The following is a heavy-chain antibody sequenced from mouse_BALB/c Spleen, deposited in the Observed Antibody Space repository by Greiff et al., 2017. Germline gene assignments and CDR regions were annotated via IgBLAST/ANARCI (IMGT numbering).Heavy chain of an antibody. J-gene: IGHJ4*01. CDR3: ARAAYYGNSYAMDY. D-gene: IGHD2-10*01. CDR1: GFTFSSYA. V-gene: IGHV5-9-4*01. CDR2: ISSGGSYT. Sequence: EVKVVESGGGLVKPGGSLKLSCAASGFTFSSYAMSWVRQSPEKRLEWVAEISSGGSYTYYPDTVTGRFTISRDNAKNTLYLEMSSLRSEDTAMYYCARAAYYGNSYAMDYWGQGTSVTVSS.